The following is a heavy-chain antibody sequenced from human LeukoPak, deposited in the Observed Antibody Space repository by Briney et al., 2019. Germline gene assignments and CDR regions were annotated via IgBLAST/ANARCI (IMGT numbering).Heavy chain of an antibody. CDR1: GFTFSTYS. D-gene: IGHD3-10*01. CDR3: ARESPYYYGSLYFDY. CDR2: ISDSGSTT. Sequence: QAGGSLRLSCAVSGFTFSTYSMNWLRQAPGKGPEWISYISDSGSTTYYADSVKGRFAISRDNAKNSLYLQMNSLRADDTAVYYCARESPYYYGSLYFDYWGQGTLVTVSS. V-gene: IGHV3-48*04. J-gene: IGHJ4*02.